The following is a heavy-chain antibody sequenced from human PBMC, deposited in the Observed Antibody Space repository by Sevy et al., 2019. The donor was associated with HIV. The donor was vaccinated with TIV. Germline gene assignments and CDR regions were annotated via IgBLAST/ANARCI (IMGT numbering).Heavy chain of an antibody. Sequence: GGSLRLSCAASGFTFSNAWMTWVRQAPGKGLEWVGRIKSKSDGGTTDYATPVKGRFTISRDDSKNTLYLQMNRLKTEDTALYYCATEGGYSGAFDFWGQGTMVTVSS. CDR1: GFTFSNAW. J-gene: IGHJ3*01. CDR3: ATEGGYSGAFDF. D-gene: IGHD2-21*02. CDR2: IKSKSDGGTT. V-gene: IGHV3-15*01.